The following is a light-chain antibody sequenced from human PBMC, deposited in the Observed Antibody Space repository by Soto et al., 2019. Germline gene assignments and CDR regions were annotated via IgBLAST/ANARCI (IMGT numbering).Light chain of an antibody. Sequence: QSALTQPASVSGSPGQSITISCTGTSSDIGGYNYVSWYQQHPGKAPKLMIYDVSNRPSGVSNRFSGSKSGNTASLTISGLQAEDESDYYCSSYTSSNTPFYVFGTGTKRTVL. CDR1: SSDIGGYNY. V-gene: IGLV2-14*03. CDR3: SSYTSSNTPFYV. J-gene: IGLJ1*01. CDR2: DVS.